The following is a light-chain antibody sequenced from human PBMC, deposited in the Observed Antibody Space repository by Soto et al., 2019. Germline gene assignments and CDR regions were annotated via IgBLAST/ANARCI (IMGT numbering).Light chain of an antibody. J-gene: IGKJ1*01. CDR1: QSVSSSY. CDR2: GAS. Sequence: ESVLTQSPGTLSLSPGERATLSCRASQSVSSSYLAWYQQKPGQAPRLLIYGASSRATGIPDRFSGSGSGTDFTLTISRLEPEDFAVYYCQQYGSSRWTFGHGTKVEIK. V-gene: IGKV3-20*01. CDR3: QQYGSSRWT.